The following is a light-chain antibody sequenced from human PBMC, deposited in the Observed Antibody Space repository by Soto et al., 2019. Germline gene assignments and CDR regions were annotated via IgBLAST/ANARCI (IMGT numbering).Light chain of an antibody. CDR1: QNINTY. CDR2: AAS. CDR3: QQSYSIPIT. V-gene: IGKV1-39*01. J-gene: IGKJ5*01. Sequence: DIQMTQSPSSLSASVGDRLTITCRASQNINTYLNWYQQRPGKAPKLLIYAASSLQSGVPSRFSGSGSGTDFTLTISSLQPEDFATYYCQQSYSIPITFGRGTRLEIK.